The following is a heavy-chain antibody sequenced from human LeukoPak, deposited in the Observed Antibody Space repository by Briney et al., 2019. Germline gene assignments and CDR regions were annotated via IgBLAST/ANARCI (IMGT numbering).Heavy chain of an antibody. V-gene: IGHV3-9*01. CDR3: AKVGYYDFWSGFDY. J-gene: IGHJ4*02. CDR2: ISWNSGSI. Sequence: GGSLRLSCAASGFTFDDYAMHWVRRAPGKGLEWVSGISWNSGSIGYADSVKGRFTISRDNAKNSLYLQMNSLRAEDTALYYCAKVGYYDFWSGFDYWGQGTLVTVSS. CDR1: GFTFDDYA. D-gene: IGHD3-3*01.